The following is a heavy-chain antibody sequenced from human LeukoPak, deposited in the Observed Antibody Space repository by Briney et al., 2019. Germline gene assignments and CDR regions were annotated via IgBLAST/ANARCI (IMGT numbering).Heavy chain of an antibody. Sequence: ASVKVSCKASGGTFSSYGLSWVRQAPGQGLEWMGWINPSSGGTNYAQKFQGRVTVTRDTSISTAYMDLSRLRSDDTAVYYCARAGVWDYSDSSGYHNAAFDIWGQGTMVTVSS. CDR1: GGTFSSYG. J-gene: IGHJ3*02. CDR3: ARAGVWDYSDSSGYHNAAFDI. D-gene: IGHD3-22*01. V-gene: IGHV1-2*02. CDR2: INPSSGGT.